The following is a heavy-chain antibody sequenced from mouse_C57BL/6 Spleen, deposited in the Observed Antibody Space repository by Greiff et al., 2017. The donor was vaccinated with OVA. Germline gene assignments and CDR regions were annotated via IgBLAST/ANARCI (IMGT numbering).Heavy chain of an antibody. CDR1: GYSITSGYY. CDR3: ARVQLGRYFDV. D-gene: IGHD4-1*02. J-gene: IGHJ1*03. CDR2: ISYDGSN. Sequence: VQLQQSGPGLVKPSQSLSLTCSVTGYSITSGYYWNWIRQFPGNKLEWMGYISYDGSNNYNPSLKNRTSITRDTSKNQFFLKLNSVTTEDTATYYCARVQLGRYFDVWGTGTTVTVSS. V-gene: IGHV3-6*01.